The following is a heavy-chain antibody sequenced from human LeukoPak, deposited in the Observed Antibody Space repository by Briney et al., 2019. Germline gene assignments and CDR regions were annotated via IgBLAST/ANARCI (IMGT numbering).Heavy chain of an antibody. D-gene: IGHD1-14*01. V-gene: IGHV1-69*04. CDR1: GGTFSSYA. CDR3: ARHPHHKDAFFFDY. J-gene: IGHJ4*02. CDR2: IIPILGIA. Sequence: GASVKVSFKASGGTFSSYAISWVRQAPGQGLEWMGRIIPILGIANYAQKFQGRVTITADKSTSTAYMELSSLRSEDTAVYYCARHPHHKDAFFFDYWGQGTLVTVSS.